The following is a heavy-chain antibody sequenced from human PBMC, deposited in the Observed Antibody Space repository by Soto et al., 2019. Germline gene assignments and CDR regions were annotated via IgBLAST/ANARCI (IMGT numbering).Heavy chain of an antibody. V-gene: IGHV4-34*01. CDR1: GGSFSGYS. D-gene: IGHD2-8*02. Sequence: SETMSLTCAVYGGSFSGYSWTWIRQPPGTGLEWIGEINHSGSTNFNPSLKSRVTISVDTSKNQFSLKLTSVTAADTAVYYCARDKITGLFDYWGQGTLVTVSS. CDR3: ARDKITGLFDY. J-gene: IGHJ4*02. CDR2: INHSGST.